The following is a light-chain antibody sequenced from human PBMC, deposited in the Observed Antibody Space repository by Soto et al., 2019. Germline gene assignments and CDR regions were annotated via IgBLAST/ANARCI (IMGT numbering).Light chain of an antibody. V-gene: IGKV1-5*01. J-gene: IGKJ5*01. CDR3: HSRA. Sequence: DIQLTHTPSTLSASVGDEVTITCRASQTISRWLAWYQQKPGRAPKLLIYDASTLESGVPSRFSGSGSVTEFTLTISRLQPDDFATYFCHSRAFGQGTRLEIK. CDR1: QTISRW. CDR2: DAS.